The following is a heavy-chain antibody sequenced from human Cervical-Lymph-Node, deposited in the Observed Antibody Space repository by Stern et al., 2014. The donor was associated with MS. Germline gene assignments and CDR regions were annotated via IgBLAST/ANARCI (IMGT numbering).Heavy chain of an antibody. V-gene: IGHV3-23*04. CDR2: ISDSGVYT. Sequence: EMQLVESGVGLVQPGGSLRISCAASGFPFSTYAFSSVRQAPGKGLAWVSSISDSGVYTYYADSVKGRFTISRDNAKSMLYLEMQSLRAEDTAVYHCAKDLGRGVVVVPLYGLDVWGQGTTVTVSS. J-gene: IGHJ6*02. CDR1: GFPFSTYA. CDR3: AKDLGRGVVVVPLYGLDV. D-gene: IGHD2-2*01.